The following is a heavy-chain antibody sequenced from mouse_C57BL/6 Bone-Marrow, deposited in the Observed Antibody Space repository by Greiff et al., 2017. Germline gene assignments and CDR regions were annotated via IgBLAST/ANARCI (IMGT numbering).Heavy chain of an antibody. D-gene: IGHD2-4*01. J-gene: IGHJ4*01. V-gene: IGHV14-4*01. Sequence: DVKLVESGAELVRPGASVKLSCTASGFNIKDDYMHWVKQRPEQGLEWIGWIDPENGDTEYASKFQGKATITADTSSNTAYLQLSSLTSEDTAVYYCTYYDYGDYWGQGTSVTVSS. CDR1: GFNIKDDY. CDR3: TYYDYGDY. CDR2: IDPENGDT.